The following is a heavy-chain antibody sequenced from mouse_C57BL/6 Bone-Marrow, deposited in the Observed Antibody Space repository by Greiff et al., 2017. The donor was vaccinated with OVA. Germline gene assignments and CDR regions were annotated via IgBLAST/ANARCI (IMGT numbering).Heavy chain of an antibody. Sequence: EVKLVESGPGLVKPSQSLSLTCSVTGYSITSGYYWNWIRQFPGNKLEWMGYISYDGSNNYNPSLKNRISITRDTSKNQFFLKLNSVTTEDTATYYCARLRYYGSTDYWGQGTTLTVSS. CDR3: ARLRYYGSTDY. CDR1: GYSITSGYY. V-gene: IGHV3-6*01. D-gene: IGHD1-1*01. J-gene: IGHJ2*01. CDR2: ISYDGSN.